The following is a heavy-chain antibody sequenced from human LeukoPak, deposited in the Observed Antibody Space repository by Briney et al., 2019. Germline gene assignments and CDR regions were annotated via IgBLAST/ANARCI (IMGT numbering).Heavy chain of an antibody. CDR2: INSDGSST. Sequence: GGSLRLSCAASGFTFSSYAMSWVRQAPGKGLVWVSRINSDGSSTSYADSVKGRFTISRDNAKNTLYLQMNTLRAEDTAVYYCVSIPGDWGQGILVTVSS. D-gene: IGHD7-27*01. V-gene: IGHV3-74*01. CDR3: VSIPGD. CDR1: GFTFSSYA. J-gene: IGHJ4*02.